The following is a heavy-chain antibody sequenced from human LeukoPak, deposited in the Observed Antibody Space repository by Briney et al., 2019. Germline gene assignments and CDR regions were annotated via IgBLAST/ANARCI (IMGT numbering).Heavy chain of an antibody. J-gene: IGHJ5*02. V-gene: IGHV1-69*13. Sequence: LRASVKVSCKASGGTFSSYAISWVRQAPGQGLEWMGGIIPIFGTANYAQKFQGRVTITADESTSTAYMELSSLRSEDTAVYYCARELYASGWPEYWFDPWGQGTLVTVSS. CDR1: GGTFSSYA. CDR3: ARELYASGWPEYWFDP. D-gene: IGHD6-19*01. CDR2: IIPIFGTA.